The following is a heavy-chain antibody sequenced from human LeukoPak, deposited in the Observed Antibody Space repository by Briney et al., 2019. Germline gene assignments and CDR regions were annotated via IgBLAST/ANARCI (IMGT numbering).Heavy chain of an antibody. CDR2: IIPILGIA. CDR1: GGTFSSYA. CDR3: ASHRYDSSGYYDY. Sequence: GSSGKVSCKASGGTFSSYAISWVRQAPGQGLEWMGRIIPILGIANYAQKFQGRVTITADKSTSTAYMELSSLRSEDTAVYYCASHRYDSSGYYDYWGQGTLVTVSS. V-gene: IGHV1-69*04. J-gene: IGHJ4*02. D-gene: IGHD3-22*01.